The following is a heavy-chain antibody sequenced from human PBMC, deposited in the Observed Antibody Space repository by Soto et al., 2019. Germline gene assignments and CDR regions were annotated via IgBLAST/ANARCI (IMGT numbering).Heavy chain of an antibody. D-gene: IGHD2-2*01. CDR3: ARLPTIVVVPAAMRRGYNWFDP. CDR2: INHSGST. Sequence: SETLSLTCAVYGGSFSGYYWSWIRQPPGKGLEWIGEINHSGSTNYNPSLKSRVTISVDTSKNQFSLKLSSVTAADTAVYYCARLPTIVVVPAAMRRGYNWFDPWGQGTLVTVS. CDR1: GGSFSGYY. V-gene: IGHV4-34*01. J-gene: IGHJ5*02.